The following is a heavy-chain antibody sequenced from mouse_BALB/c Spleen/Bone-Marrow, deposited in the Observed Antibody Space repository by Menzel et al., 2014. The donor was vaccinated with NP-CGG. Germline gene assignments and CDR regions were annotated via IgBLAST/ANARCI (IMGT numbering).Heavy chain of an antibody. CDR3: ARVWDAGYAAYGYAFGNDDAFDP. CDR2: ISSTTNT. D-gene: IGHD2-3*01. CDR1: GIDLSTYA. J-gene: IGHJ1*01. Sequence: ESGGRLVTPGTPLTLTCIVSGIDLSTYAMSWVRQAPGKGLEWIGIISSTTNTYYANWAKGRFTISXTSTTVDLRISRPTTEDTATYFCARVWDAGYAAYGYAFGNDDAFDPWGPGTLVTVSS. V-gene: IGHV5-6-5*01.